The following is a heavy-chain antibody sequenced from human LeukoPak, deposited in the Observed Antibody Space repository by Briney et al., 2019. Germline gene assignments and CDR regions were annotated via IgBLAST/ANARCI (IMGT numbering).Heavy chain of an antibody. CDR1: GGSISSYY. CDR3: ARDQGACSSTSCYRWFDP. CDR2: IYTSGST. Sequence: SETLSLTCTVSGGSISSYYWSWIRQPAGKGLEWIGRIYTSGSTNYNPSLKSRVTISVDTSKNQFSLKLSSVTAADTAVYYCARDQGACSSTSCYRWFDPWGQGTLVTVSS. J-gene: IGHJ5*02. V-gene: IGHV4-4*07. D-gene: IGHD2-2*01.